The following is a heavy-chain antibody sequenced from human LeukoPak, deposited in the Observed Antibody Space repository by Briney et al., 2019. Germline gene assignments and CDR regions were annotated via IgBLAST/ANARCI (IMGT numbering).Heavy chain of an antibody. CDR1: GFTFSSYAM. CDR2: IYHSGST. D-gene: IGHD3-22*01. Sequence: GSLRLSCAASGFTFSSYAMTWVRQAPGKGLEWIGEIYHSGSTNYNPSLKSRVTISVDKSKTQFSLKLSSVTAADTAVYYCARDRYYYDSSGYPYYFDYWGQGTLVTVSS. CDR3: ARDRYYYDSSGYPYYFDY. V-gene: IGHV4-4*02. J-gene: IGHJ4*02.